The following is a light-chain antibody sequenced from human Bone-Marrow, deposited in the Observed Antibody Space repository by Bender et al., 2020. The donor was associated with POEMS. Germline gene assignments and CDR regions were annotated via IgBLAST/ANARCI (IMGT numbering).Light chain of an antibody. Sequence: QSALTQPPSASGSPGQSVTISCTGTSSDVGNYNYVSWYQQLPGEAPKLMIYEVSKRPSGVPDRFSGSKSGNTASLTVSGLQAEDEADYYCTSYTSSSTWMFGGGTKVTVL. V-gene: IGLV2-8*01. CDR3: TSYTSSSTWM. CDR2: EVS. J-gene: IGLJ3*02. CDR1: SSDVGNYNY.